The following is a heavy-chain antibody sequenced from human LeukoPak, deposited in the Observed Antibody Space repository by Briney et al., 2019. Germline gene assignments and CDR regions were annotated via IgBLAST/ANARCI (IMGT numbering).Heavy chain of an antibody. Sequence: GGSLRLSCAASGLTVSSNSMSWVRQASGKGLEWVSTISDSGGITDYADSVKGRFTISRDNSKNTLYLQMNSLRAEDTAVYYCANNAGHYDILTGYYTEGYFDYWGQGTLVTVSS. CDR1: GLTVSSNS. J-gene: IGHJ4*02. CDR2: ISDSGGIT. V-gene: IGHV3-23*01. CDR3: ANNAGHYDILTGYYTEGYFDY. D-gene: IGHD3-9*01.